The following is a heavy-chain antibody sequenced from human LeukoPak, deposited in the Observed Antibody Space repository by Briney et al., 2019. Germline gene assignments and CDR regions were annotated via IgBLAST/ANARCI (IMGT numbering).Heavy chain of an antibody. J-gene: IGHJ4*02. D-gene: IGHD3-10*01. CDR2: ISSGGTNK. Sequence: GGSLRLSCAASGFTFSAYAMFWVRRAPGKGLEWVAHISSGGTNKYYVDSVKGRFTISRDSSRNTLFLQMNSLRAEDTAVYYCAKDSTVRGVIKPLDYWGQGTLVTVSS. CDR1: GFTFSAYA. V-gene: IGHV3-30-3*01. CDR3: AKDSTVRGVIKPLDY.